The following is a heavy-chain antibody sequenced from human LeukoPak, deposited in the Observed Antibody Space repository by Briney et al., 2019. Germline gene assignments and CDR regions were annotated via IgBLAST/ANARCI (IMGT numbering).Heavy chain of an antibody. D-gene: IGHD3-9*01. CDR1: GYTFTGYY. Sequence: GASVKVSCKASGYTFTGYYMHWVRQAPGQGLEWMGWINPNSGGTNYAQKFQGWVTMTRDTSISTAYMELSRLRSDDTAVYYCARGVLRYFDWLDVWGQGTLVTVSS. CDR3: ARGVLRYFDWLDV. J-gene: IGHJ5*02. CDR2: INPNSGGT. V-gene: IGHV1-2*04.